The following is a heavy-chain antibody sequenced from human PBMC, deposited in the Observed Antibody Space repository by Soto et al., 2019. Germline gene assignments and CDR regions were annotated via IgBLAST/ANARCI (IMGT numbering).Heavy chain of an antibody. V-gene: IGHV4-59*01. D-gene: IGHD3-10*01. CDR3: VRXSLLVHFGELLPNWFDP. Sequence: PSETLSLTCTVSGGSISSYYWSWIRQPPGKGLEWIGYMYYSGSTNYNPSLKSRVTISVDTSKNQFSLKLSSVTAADTAVYYCVRXSLLVHFGELLPNWFDPWGQGTRVTVSS. CDR1: GGSISSYY. CDR2: MYYSGST. J-gene: IGHJ5*02.